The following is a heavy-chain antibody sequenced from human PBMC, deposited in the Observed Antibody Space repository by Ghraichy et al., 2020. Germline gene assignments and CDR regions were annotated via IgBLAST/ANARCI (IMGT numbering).Heavy chain of an antibody. CDR3: ARAGEVLSGSYGSFGY. Sequence: ASVKVSCKASGYTFTSYYMHWVRQAPGQGLEWMGIINPSGGSTSYAQKFQGRVTMTRDTSTSTVYMELSSLRSEDTAVYYCARAGEVLSGSYGSFGYWGQGTLVTVSS. J-gene: IGHJ4*02. V-gene: IGHV1-46*01. CDR2: INPSGGST. D-gene: IGHD1-26*01. CDR1: GYTFTSYY.